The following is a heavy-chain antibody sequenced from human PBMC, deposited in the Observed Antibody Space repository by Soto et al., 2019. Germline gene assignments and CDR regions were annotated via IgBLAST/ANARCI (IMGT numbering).Heavy chain of an antibody. D-gene: IGHD2-8*01. CDR1: GFTFSSYW. Sequence: GGSLRLSCAASGFTFSSYWMHWVRQAPGKGLVWVSRINSDGSSTSYADSVKGRFTISRDNAKNTLYLQMNSLRAEDTAVYYCARGCTNGVCPIQSIYGMDVWGQGTTVTVSS. CDR2: INSDGSST. CDR3: ARGCTNGVCPIQSIYGMDV. J-gene: IGHJ6*02. V-gene: IGHV3-74*01.